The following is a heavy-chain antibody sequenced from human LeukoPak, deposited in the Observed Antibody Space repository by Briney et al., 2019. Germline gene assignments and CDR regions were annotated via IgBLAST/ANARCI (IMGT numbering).Heavy chain of an antibody. CDR1: GFTLSSYC. D-gene: IGHD6-13*01. Sequence: GGAPRLSFAAAGFTLSSYCSHRGRPAPGKGVEGGAVIWYDGSNTYYADSVKGRFTISRDNSKNTLYLQMNSLRAEDTAVYYCAREREIAAAGSFDYWGQGTLVTVSS. CDR2: IWYDGSNT. J-gene: IGHJ4*02. V-gene: IGHV3-33*01. CDR3: AREREIAAAGSFDY.